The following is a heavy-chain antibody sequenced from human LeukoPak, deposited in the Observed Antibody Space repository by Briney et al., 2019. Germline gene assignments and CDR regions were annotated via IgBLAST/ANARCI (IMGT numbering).Heavy chain of an antibody. CDR3: ARDGLYGDYAGH. D-gene: IGHD4-17*01. CDR2: ISYTSSYI. CDR1: GFAFSSYS. V-gene: IGHV3-21*01. J-gene: IGHJ4*02. Sequence: KPGGSLRLSCAASGFAFSSYSMNWVRQAPGKGLEWVSSISYTSSYIYYADSVKGRFTISRDNAKNSLFLQMNSLRAEDTAVYYCARDGLYGDYAGHWGQGTLVTVSS.